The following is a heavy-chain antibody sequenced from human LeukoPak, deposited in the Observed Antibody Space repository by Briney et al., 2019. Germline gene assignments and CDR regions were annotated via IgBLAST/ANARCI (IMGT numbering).Heavy chain of an antibody. J-gene: IGHJ4*02. D-gene: IGHD3-3*01. Sequence: GGSLRLSCAASGFTFSSYWMNWVRQAPGKGLEWVANMNHDGSEKYQIDSVKGRFTISRDNAKNSLYLQMNSLRAEDTAVYYCARDITIFGVVTRYFDYWGQGTLVTVSS. CDR1: GFTFSSYW. CDR3: ARDITIFGVVTRYFDY. CDR2: MNHDGSEK. V-gene: IGHV3-7*01.